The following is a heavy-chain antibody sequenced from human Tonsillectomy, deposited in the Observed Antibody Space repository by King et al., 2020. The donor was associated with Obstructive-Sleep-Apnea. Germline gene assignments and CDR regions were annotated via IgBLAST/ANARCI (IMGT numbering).Heavy chain of an antibody. CDR3: VRPLPSYYDSSGYY. CDR1: GFTFSTYT. D-gene: IGHD3-22*01. J-gene: IGHJ4*02. Sequence: VQLVESGGGLVQPGGSRRLSCSASGFTFSTYTMHWVRQAPGKGLDYVSAISSDGTGTYYADSVKGRFTISRDNSKNTLYLQMSSLRPEDTAVYYCVRPLPSYYDSSGYYWGQGTLVTVSS. CDR2: ISSDGTGT. V-gene: IGHV3-64D*06.